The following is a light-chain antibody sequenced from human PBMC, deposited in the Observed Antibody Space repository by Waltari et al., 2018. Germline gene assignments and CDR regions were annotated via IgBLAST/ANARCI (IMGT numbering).Light chain of an antibody. V-gene: IGLV1-44*01. CDR3: ATWDDSLNGPV. J-gene: IGLJ3*02. CDR2: SNN. CDR1: TSNIGTNI. Sequence: QSVLTQPPSASGTHGQRVTFSCSGSTSNIGTNIVSWYRQFPGTAPKLLIHSNNQRPSGVPDRFSGSKSGTSASLAISGLQSEDEAFYYCATWDDSLNGPVFGGGTKLNV.